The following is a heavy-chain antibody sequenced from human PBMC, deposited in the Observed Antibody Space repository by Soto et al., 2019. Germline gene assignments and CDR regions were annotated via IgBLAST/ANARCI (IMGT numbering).Heavy chain of an antibody. CDR1: GFTFSSYS. CDR2: ISSSSSTI. Sequence: PGGSLRLSCAASGFTFSSYSMNWVRQAPGKGLEWVSYISSSSSTIYYADSVKGRFTISRDNAKNSLYLQMNSLRDEDTAVYYCARDSAYSSSWYNGYYYYGMDVWGQGTTVTVSS. J-gene: IGHJ6*02. V-gene: IGHV3-48*02. CDR3: ARDSAYSSSWYNGYYYYGMDV. D-gene: IGHD6-13*01.